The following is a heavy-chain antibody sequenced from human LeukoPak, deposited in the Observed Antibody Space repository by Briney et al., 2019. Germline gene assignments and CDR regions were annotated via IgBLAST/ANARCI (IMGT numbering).Heavy chain of an antibody. V-gene: IGHV3-9*01. D-gene: IGHD6-13*01. J-gene: IGHJ4*02. CDR2: ISWNSGSI. Sequence: GGSLRLSCAASGFTFDDYAMHWVRQAPGKGLEWVSGISWNSGSIGYADSVKGRFTISRDNAKNSLYLQMNSLRAEDTALYYFAKDRSSGWSAAFDYWGQGTLVTVSS. CDR3: AKDRSSGWSAAFDY. CDR1: GFTFDDYA.